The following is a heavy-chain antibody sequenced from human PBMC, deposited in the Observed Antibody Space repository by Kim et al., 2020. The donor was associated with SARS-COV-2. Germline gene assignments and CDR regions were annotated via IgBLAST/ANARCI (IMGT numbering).Heavy chain of an antibody. CDR2: INPNSGGT. V-gene: IGHV1-2*06. CDR3: ARVIQTPVVAATRAWFDP. CDR1: GYTFTGYY. Sequence: ASVKVSCKASGYTFTGYYMHWVRQAPGQGLEWMGRINPNSGGTNYAQKFQGRVTMTRDTSISTAHMVRSRLRSDDTAVHYFARVIQTPVVAATRAWFDPW. J-gene: IGHJ5*02. D-gene: IGHD2-15*01.